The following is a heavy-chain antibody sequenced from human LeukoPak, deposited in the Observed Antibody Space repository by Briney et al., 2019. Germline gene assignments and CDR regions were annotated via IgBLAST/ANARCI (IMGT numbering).Heavy chain of an antibody. V-gene: IGHV3-74*01. CDR2: IIGDGTRT. J-gene: IGHJ4*02. CDR1: GFSFSYYW. Sequence: GGSLRLSCAASGFSFSYYWMHWVRQGSGKGPVWVSRIIGDGTRTDYADSVKGRFTISRDNAKNSLYLQMNSLRDEDTAVYYCASSGSYRFDYWGQGTLVTVSS. CDR3: ASSGSYRFDY. D-gene: IGHD1-26*01.